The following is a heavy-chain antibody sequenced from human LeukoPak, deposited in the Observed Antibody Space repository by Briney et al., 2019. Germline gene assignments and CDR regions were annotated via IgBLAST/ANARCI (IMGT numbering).Heavy chain of an antibody. J-gene: IGHJ6*02. CDR3: ARVPAAGTFYYYYYGMDV. D-gene: IGHD6-13*01. CDR2: IIPIFGTA. Sequence: SVKVSCKASGGTFSSYAISWVRQAPGQGLEWMGGIIPIFGTANYAQKFQGRVTITADESTSTAYMELSSLRSEDTAVYYCARVPAAGTFYYYYYGMDVWGQGTTVTVSS. CDR1: GGTFSSYA. V-gene: IGHV1-69*13.